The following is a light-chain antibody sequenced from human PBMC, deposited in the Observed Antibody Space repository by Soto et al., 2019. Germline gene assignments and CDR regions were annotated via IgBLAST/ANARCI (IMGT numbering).Light chain of an antibody. V-gene: IGLV2-11*01. CDR2: DVS. CDR3: CLHAANNIV. CDR1: SSDVGNYNY. Sequence: QSALTQPRSVSGSPAQSVTISCTGTSSDVGNYNYISWYQQHPGRAPKLMIYDVSKRPSWVPDRFSGSKSGNTASLTISGLQADDEADYYCCLHAANNIVFGTGTQLTVL. J-gene: IGLJ1*01.